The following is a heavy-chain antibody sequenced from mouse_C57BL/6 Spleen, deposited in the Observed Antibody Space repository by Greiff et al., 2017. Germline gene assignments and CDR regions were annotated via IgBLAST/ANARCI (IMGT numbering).Heavy chain of an antibody. CDR3: ARRLLGWFAY. CDR2: INPNNGGT. V-gene: IGHV1-26*01. J-gene: IGHJ3*01. CDR1: GYTFTDYY. D-gene: IGHD3-1*01. Sequence: VQLQQSGPELVKPGASVKISCKASGYTFTDYYMNWVKQSHGKSLEWIGDINPNNGGTSYNQKFKGKATLTVDKSSSTAYMEVRSLTSEDSAVYYCARRLLGWFAYWGQGTLVTVSA.